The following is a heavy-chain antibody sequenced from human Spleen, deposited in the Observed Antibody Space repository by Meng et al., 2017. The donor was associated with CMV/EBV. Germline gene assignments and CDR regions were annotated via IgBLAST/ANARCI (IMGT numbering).Heavy chain of an antibody. CDR1: GYTFTSYG. CDR2: ISPYNGNT. CDR3: ARAPYRAYYESGIYADFDY. D-gene: IGHD3-10*01. V-gene: IGHV1-18*01. Sequence: ASVNVSCKASGYTFTSYGNRWVRQAPGQGREWMGWISPYNGNTNYAQKLQGRVTMTTDTSTSTAYMELRSLRSADTAVYFCARAPYRAYYESGIYADFDYWGQGTLVTVSS. J-gene: IGHJ4*02.